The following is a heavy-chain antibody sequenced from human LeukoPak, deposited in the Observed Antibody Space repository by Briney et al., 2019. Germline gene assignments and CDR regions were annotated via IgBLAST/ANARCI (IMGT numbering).Heavy chain of an antibody. J-gene: IGHJ4*02. Sequence: GGSLRLSCAASGFTFSSYAMHWVRQAPGKGLEWVAVISYDGSNKYYADSVKGRFTISRDNSKNTLYLQMNSLRAEDTAVYYCAKALWELLIFRYWGQGTLVTVSS. V-gene: IGHV3-30-3*01. CDR1: GFTFSSYA. CDR3: AKALWELLIFRY. D-gene: IGHD1-26*01. CDR2: ISYDGSNK.